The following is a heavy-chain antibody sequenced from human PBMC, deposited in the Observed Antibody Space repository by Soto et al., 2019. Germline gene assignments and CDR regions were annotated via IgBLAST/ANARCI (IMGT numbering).Heavy chain of an antibody. J-gene: IGHJ5*02. V-gene: IGHV4-34*01. D-gene: IGHD6-13*01. CDR2: INHSGST. CDR3: AREAEAGTSWFDP. CDR1: GGSFSRYY. Sequence: SETLSLTCAVYGGSFSRYYWSWIRQPPGEGLEWIGEINHSGSTNYNPSLKSRVTISVDTSKNQFSLKLNSVTAADTAVYYCAREAEAGTSWFDPWGQGTLVTVSS.